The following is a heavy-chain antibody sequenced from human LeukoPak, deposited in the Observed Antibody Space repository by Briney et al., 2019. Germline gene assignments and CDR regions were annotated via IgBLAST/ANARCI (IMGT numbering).Heavy chain of an antibody. V-gene: IGHV5-51*01. CDR2: IYPGDSDT. D-gene: IGHD2-2*02. CDR3: ARPTDCSSTSCYTVFGY. CDR1: GYSFTSYW. Sequence: GGALKISCKGSGYSFTSYWIGWGRQMPGKGVGGMGIIYPGDSDTRYSPSFQGQVTISADKSISTAYLQWSSLKASDTAMYYCARPTDCSSTSCYTVFGYWGQGTLVTVSS. J-gene: IGHJ4*02.